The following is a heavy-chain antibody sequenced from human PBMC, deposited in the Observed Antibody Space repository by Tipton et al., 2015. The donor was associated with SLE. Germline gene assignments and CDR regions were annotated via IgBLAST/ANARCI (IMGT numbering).Heavy chain of an antibody. J-gene: IGHJ4*02. Sequence: TLSLTCAVSGYSISSGYYWGWIRQPPGKGLEWIGSIYHSGSTYYNPSLKSRVTISVDTSKNQFSLKLSSVTAADTAVYYCARGQMDHAFDIWGQGTLVTVSS. CDR2: IYHSGST. V-gene: IGHV4-38-2*01. CDR1: GYSISSGYY. CDR3: ARGQMDHAFDI. D-gene: IGHD3-16*01.